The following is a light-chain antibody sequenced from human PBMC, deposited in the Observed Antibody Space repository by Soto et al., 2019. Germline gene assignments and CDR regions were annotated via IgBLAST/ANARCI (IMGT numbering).Light chain of an antibody. V-gene: IGLV1-47*01. Sequence: SVLTQPPSASGTPGQRVTISCSGSTSNIGTNYVYWYHQLPGTAPKLLISRDNQRPSGVPDRFSGSKSGTSASLAISGLRSEDEGDYYCAAWDDSLSGHYVFGTGTKVNGL. CDR1: TSNIGTNY. J-gene: IGLJ1*01. CDR3: AAWDDSLSGHYV. CDR2: RDN.